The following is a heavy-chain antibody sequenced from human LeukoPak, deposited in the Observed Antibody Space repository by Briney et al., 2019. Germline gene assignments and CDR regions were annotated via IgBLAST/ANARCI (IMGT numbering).Heavy chain of an antibody. V-gene: IGHV4-59*08. J-gene: IGHJ3*02. Sequence: GSLRLSCAASGFTVSSNYTSWVRQAPGKGLEWIAYVYYTGTTSYNPSLKSRVTISIDTSKNRISLKLSSVTAADTAVYYCARISDFSHDAFDIWGQGTIVTVSS. CDR1: GFTVSSNY. CDR2: VYYTGTT. D-gene: IGHD3/OR15-3a*01. CDR3: ARISDFSHDAFDI.